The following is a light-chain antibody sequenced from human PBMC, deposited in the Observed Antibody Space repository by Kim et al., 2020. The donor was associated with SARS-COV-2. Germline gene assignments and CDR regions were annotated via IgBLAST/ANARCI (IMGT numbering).Light chain of an antibody. CDR3: SSLTSSSTLA. CDR2: DVT. Sequence: QSITISRTGTTSDVGGYNYVSWYQQHPGKAPRLMIYDVTNRPSGVSNRFSGSKSGNTASLTISGLQTEDEADYYCSSLTSSSTLAFGGGTKLTVL. V-gene: IGLV2-14*03. CDR1: TSDVGGYNY. J-gene: IGLJ2*01.